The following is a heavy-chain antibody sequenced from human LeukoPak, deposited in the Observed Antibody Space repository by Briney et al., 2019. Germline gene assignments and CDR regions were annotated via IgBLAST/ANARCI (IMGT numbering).Heavy chain of an antibody. V-gene: IGHV4-59*01. CDR3: ARGGTYNDILSFDP. CDR1: GGSISYYY. J-gene: IGHJ5*02. Sequence: SETLSLTCTVSGGSISYYYWTWLRQSPGKGLEWIGQIYYTGRTYYNPSLERRVTISLDTSRTQFSLIMTSVTAADTAMYYCARGGTYNDILSFDPWGQGTLVSVSS. D-gene: IGHD3-9*01. CDR2: IYYTGRT.